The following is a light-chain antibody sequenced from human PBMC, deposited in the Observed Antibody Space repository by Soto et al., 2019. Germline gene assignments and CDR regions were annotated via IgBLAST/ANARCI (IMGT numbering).Light chain of an antibody. Sequence: QSVLTQPPSVSGAPGQGVTISCAGSSSNIGAPYDVHWYQHLPGTAPKLLLYGGNNRPSGVPDRFSGSRSGTSASLAITGLQAEDEADYYCQSYDISLNNYVFXTGTKVTVL. CDR1: SSNIGAPYD. V-gene: IGLV1-40*01. CDR2: GGN. J-gene: IGLJ1*01. CDR3: QSYDISLNNYV.